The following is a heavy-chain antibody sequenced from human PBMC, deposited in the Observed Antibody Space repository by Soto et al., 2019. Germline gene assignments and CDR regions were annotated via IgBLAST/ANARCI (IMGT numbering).Heavy chain of an antibody. J-gene: IGHJ4*02. D-gene: IGHD3-22*01. V-gene: IGHV1-18*01. Sequence: QVQLVQSGVEVKKPGASVKVSCKGSGYTFTSYGISWVRQAPGQGLEWMGWISTYNGHTNYAKKVQGRVTVTTDTSTSTVYMELRSLRSDDTAVYFCARDNYYESTGPLDYWGQGTLVTVAS. CDR3: ARDNYYESTGPLDY. CDR2: ISTYNGHT. CDR1: GYTFTSYG.